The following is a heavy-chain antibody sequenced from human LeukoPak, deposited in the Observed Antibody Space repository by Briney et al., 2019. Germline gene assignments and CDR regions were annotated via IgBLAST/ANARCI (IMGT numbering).Heavy chain of an antibody. CDR3: ARLTTVPMMFDY. CDR1: GASIRTGLYY. J-gene: IGHJ4*02. CDR2: IYDSGDT. V-gene: IGHV4-30-4*08. Sequence: SETLSLTCTVSGASIRTGLYYWSWIRQSPGKGLEWIGYIYDSGDTYYNPSLEGRLTISIDTSKNQSSLKLSSVTAADTAVYYCARLTTVPMMFDYWGQGTLVTVSS. D-gene: IGHD4-17*01.